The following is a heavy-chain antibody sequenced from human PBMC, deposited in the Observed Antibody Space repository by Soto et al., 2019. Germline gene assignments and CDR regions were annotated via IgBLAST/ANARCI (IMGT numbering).Heavy chain of an antibody. CDR1: GFTFSTYS. CDR2: ISSSSSYI. J-gene: IGHJ3*02. Sequence: EVQLVESGGGLVKPGGSLRLSCAASGFTFSTYSMNWVRQAPGKGLEWVSSISSSSSYIYYEDSVKGRFTISRDNAKNSMFRQMTSLRAEDTSVYYCSRDRGGDLKAFDIWGQGTMVTVSS. CDR3: SRDRGGDLKAFDI. D-gene: IGHD3-10*01. V-gene: IGHV3-21*01.